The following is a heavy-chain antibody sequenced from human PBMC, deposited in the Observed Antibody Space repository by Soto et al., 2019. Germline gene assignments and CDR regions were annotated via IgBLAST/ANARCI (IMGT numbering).Heavy chain of an antibody. J-gene: IGHJ6*02. CDR3: ARAGIGYCSSTSCYRARYGMDV. CDR1: GYTFTSYG. CDR2: ISAYNGNT. Sequence: ASVKVSCKASGYTFTSYGISWVRQAPGQGLEWMGWISAYNGNTNYAQKLRGRVTMTTDTSTSTAYMELRSLRSDDTAVYYCARAGIGYCSSTSCYRARYGMDVWGQGTTVTVSS. V-gene: IGHV1-18*04. D-gene: IGHD2-2*01.